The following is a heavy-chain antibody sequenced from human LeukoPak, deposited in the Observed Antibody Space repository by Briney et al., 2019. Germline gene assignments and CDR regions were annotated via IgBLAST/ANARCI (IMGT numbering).Heavy chain of an antibody. CDR2: ISGSGGST. D-gene: IGHD7-27*01. J-gene: IGHJ6*01. CDR3: ARDRPWGDV. Sequence: PGGSLRLSSAASGFTFISHAMSWVRQAPGKGLEWVSGISGSGGSTYYADSVKGRFTISRNNSKNTLYLQMNSLRAEDTAAYYCARDRPWGDVLGQGSTVTVSS. CDR1: GFTFISHA. V-gene: IGHV3-23*01.